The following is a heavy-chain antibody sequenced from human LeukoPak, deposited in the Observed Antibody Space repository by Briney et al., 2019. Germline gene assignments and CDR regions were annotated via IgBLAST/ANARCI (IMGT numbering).Heavy chain of an antibody. CDR2: ISAYSGNT. D-gene: IGHD6-13*01. Sequence: GASVKVSCKASGYTFTSHGISWVRQAPGQGLEWMGWISAYSGNTNYAQKLQGRVTMTTDTSTSTAYMELRSLRSDDTAVYYCARGDSSSWRNFFDYWGQGTLVTVSS. V-gene: IGHV1-18*01. CDR1: GYTFTSHG. CDR3: ARGDSSSWRNFFDY. J-gene: IGHJ4*02.